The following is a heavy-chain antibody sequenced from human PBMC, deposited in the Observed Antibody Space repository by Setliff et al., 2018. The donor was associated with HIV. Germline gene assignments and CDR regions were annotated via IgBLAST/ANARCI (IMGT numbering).Heavy chain of an antibody. D-gene: IGHD2-8*01. Sequence: LRLSCAASGFTFSSFWMHWVRQAPGKGLMWVSRISSDGRYTDYADSVKCRFTVSRDSAKNTLSLQTDSLRPDDTAVYYCVRGKQNGVATYGLDIWGQGTMVTVSS. J-gene: IGHJ3*02. CDR2: ISSDGRYT. V-gene: IGHV3-74*01. CDR3: VRGKQNGVATYGLDI. CDR1: GFTFSSFW.